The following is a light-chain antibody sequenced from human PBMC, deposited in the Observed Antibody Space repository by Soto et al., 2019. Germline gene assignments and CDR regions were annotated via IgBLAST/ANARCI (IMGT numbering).Light chain of an antibody. J-gene: IGKJ4*01. CDR2: DAS. CDR1: QSISSW. CDR3: QQYKTYPFT. V-gene: IGKV1-5*01. Sequence: DIQMTQSPSTLSASVGDRVTITCRASQSISSWLAWYQQKPGKAPKLLIHDASSLESGVPFRFSGSGSGTEFTLTISRLQPDDFAYCYCQQYKTYPFTFGGGTKVEIK.